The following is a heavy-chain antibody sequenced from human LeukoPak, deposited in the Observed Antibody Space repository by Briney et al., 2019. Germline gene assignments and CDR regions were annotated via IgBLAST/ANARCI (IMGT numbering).Heavy chain of an antibody. CDR2: ISASGDLT. CDR1: GFTFSAYA. V-gene: IGHV3-23*01. Sequence: GGSLRLSCAASGFTFSAYALSWVRQPPGKGLEWVSFISASGDLTYYADSVRGRFTISRDNYRNTLFLQMNSLRADDTAVYYCAREQGGSSGWLGAFDIWGQGTMVTVSS. D-gene: IGHD6-19*01. CDR3: AREQGGSSGWLGAFDI. J-gene: IGHJ3*02.